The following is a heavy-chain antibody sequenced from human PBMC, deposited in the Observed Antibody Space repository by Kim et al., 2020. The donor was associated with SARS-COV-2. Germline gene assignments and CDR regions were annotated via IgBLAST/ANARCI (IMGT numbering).Heavy chain of an antibody. D-gene: IGHD3-10*01. J-gene: IGHJ4*02. CDR3: ARPRGLLWSPWYFDY. V-gene: IGHV4-39*01. CDR2: IYYTGST. CDR1: GDSITSSSYY. Sequence: SETLSLTCTVSGDSITSSSYYGGWIRQPPGKGLEWIGSIYYTGSTYYNPSLKSRVTISVDTSKNQFSLKLSSVTAADTAVYYCARPRGLLWSPWYFDYWGQGTLVTVSS.